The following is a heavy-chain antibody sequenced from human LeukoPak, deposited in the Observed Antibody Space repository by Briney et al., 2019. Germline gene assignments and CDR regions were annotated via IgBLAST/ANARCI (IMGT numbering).Heavy chain of an antibody. V-gene: IGHV3-23*01. D-gene: IGHD3-9*01. CDR2: ISGSGGST. J-gene: IGHJ4*02. Sequence: PGGSLRLSYAASGFTFSSYAMSWLRQAPGKGLAWVSAISGSGGSTYYADSVKGRFTISRDNSKNTLYLQMNSLRAEDTAVYYCAKNNYDILTGYPYWGQGTLVTVSS. CDR3: AKNNYDILTGYPY. CDR1: GFTFSSYA.